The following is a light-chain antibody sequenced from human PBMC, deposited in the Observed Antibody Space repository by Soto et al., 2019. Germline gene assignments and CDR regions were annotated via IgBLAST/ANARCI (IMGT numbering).Light chain of an antibody. V-gene: IGLV1-47*01. J-gene: IGLJ3*02. CDR2: RNN. Sequence: QSVLTQPPSASGTPGQRATISCSGSSSNIGSNYVYWYQQLPGTAPKLLIYRNNQRPSGVPDRFSGSKSGTSASLAISGLRSEDEADYYCAAWDDSLSAPWVFGGGTKLTVL. CDR3: AAWDDSLSAPWV. CDR1: SSNIGSNY.